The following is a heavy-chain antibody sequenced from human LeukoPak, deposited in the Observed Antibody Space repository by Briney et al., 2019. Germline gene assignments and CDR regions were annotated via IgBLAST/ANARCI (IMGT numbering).Heavy chain of an antibody. CDR3: ARDGGYCSGGSCYPLNYFDY. V-gene: IGHV1-3*01. CDR2: INAGNGNT. J-gene: IGHJ4*02. Sequence: ASVKVSCKASGYTFTSYAMHWVRQAPGQRLEWMGSINAGNGNTKYSQKFQGRVTITRDTSASTAYMELSSLRSEDTAVYYCARDGGYCSGGSCYPLNYFDYWGQGTLVTVSS. CDR1: GYTFTSYA. D-gene: IGHD2-15*01.